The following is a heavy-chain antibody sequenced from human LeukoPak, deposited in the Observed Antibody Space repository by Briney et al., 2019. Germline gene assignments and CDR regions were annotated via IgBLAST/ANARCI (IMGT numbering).Heavy chain of an antibody. CDR3: AREDWLLHYFDS. CDR1: GFTFSNYR. CDR2: IQQDGSEK. D-gene: IGHD3-9*01. Sequence: GGSLRLSCAVSGFTFSNYRMSWLRQAPGKGLEWVANIQQDGSEKYYVDSVKGRFTISRDNAKNSLYLQMNSLRAEDTAVYYCAREDWLLHYFDSWGQGTLVTVSS. J-gene: IGHJ4*02. V-gene: IGHV3-7*01.